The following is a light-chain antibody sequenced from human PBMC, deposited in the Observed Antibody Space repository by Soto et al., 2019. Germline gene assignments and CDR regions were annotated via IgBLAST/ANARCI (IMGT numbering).Light chain of an antibody. CDR3: QQYNTWPLT. CDR2: GAS. CDR1: QSVSSN. J-gene: IGKJ3*01. V-gene: IGKV3-15*01. Sequence: ETVMTQSPATLSVSPGERATLSCRASQSVSSNLAWYQQKPGQAPRLLIYGASTRATGIPARFSGSGSGTEFTLTISILQSEDFAVYYCQQYNTWPLTFGPGTKVDIK.